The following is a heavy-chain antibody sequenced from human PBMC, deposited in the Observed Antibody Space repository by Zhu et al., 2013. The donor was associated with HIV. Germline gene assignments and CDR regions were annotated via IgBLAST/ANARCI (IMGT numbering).Heavy chain of an antibody. D-gene: IGHD3-22*01. V-gene: IGHV1-2*02. J-gene: IGHJ4*02. CDR2: INPNTGGT. Sequence: QVQLVQSGAEVKKPGASVKVSCKASGYTFTGYYMHWVRQAPGQGLEWMGWINPNTGGTDYAQKFQGRVTMTRDTSISTAYIDLRSLRSDDTAVYYCARGDYYDSSGYYDYWGQGTLVTVSS. CDR1: GYTFTGYY. CDR3: ARGDYYDSSGYYDY.